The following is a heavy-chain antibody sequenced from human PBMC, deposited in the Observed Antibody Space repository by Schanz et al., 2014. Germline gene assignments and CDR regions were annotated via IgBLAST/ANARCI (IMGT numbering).Heavy chain of an antibody. V-gene: IGHV3-30*03. D-gene: IGHD6-13*01. CDR3: VSQTGSPNY. CDR1: GFTFSGNA. CDR2: VSDDGNKK. Sequence: QVQLVESGGGVVQPGRSLRLSCAASGFTFSGNAMHWVRQAPGKGLEWVAVVSDDGNKKYYADSVEGRLTISRDDAKKSMYLQMNSLRVEDTAVYFCVSQTGSPNYWGQGTLVTVSS. J-gene: IGHJ4*02.